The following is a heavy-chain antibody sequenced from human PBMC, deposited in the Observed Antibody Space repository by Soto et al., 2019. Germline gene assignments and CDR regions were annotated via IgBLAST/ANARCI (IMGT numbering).Heavy chain of an antibody. Sequence: PGGSLRLSCAASGLSVSSIHMTWGRQAPGKGLEWVSVVYGDGRTNYADSVKGRLTISRDNSKNTVFLQMNSLRADDTAVYYCASNFKQLFGTFDNWGQGTLVTVSS. V-gene: IGHV3-66*01. CDR2: VYGDGRT. CDR3: ASNFKQLFGTFDN. D-gene: IGHD6-6*01. J-gene: IGHJ4*02. CDR1: GLSVSSIH.